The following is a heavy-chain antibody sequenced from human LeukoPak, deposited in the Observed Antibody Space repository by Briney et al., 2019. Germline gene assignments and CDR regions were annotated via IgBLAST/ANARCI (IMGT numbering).Heavy chain of an antibody. CDR3: ARVGSLTTFD. V-gene: IGHV4-59*01. CDR2: IQYRGNA. J-gene: IGHJ4*02. CDR1: GGSISTDY. D-gene: IGHD3-10*02. Sequence: SETLSLTCTVSGGSISTDYWTWIRQPPGKGLEWIGYIQYRGNADYNPSLKSRVTISVDTSNNQCSLRLSSVTAADTAMYYCARVGSLTTFDWGQGTLVTVSS.